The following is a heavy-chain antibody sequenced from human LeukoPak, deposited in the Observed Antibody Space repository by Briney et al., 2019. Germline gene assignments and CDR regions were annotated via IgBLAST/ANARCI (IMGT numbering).Heavy chain of an antibody. J-gene: IGHJ4*02. Sequence: PSETLSLTCTVSGGSISSYYWSWIRQPPGKGLEWIGYIYYSGSTNYNPSLKSRVTISVDTSKNQFSLKLSSVTAADTAVYYCARSDYDILTGYYTPGHYWGQGTLVTVSS. D-gene: IGHD3-9*01. CDR3: ARSDYDILTGYYTPGHY. CDR2: IYYSGST. V-gene: IGHV4-59*01. CDR1: GGSISSYY.